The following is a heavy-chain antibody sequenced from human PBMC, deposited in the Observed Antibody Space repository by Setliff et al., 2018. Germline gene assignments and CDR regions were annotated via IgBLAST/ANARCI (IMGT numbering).Heavy chain of an antibody. J-gene: IGHJ4*02. V-gene: IGHV3-64*02. CDR2: INNNGGST. CDR3: ARGKTDLAY. Sequence: GGSLRLSCAASGFTFSSYAMHWVRQAPGKGLEYVSAINNNGGSTYYADSVKGRFTISRDNAKSSLSLQMSSLRAEDTAVYYCARGKTDLAYWGQGTLVTVSS. D-gene: IGHD2-21*02. CDR1: GFTFSSYA.